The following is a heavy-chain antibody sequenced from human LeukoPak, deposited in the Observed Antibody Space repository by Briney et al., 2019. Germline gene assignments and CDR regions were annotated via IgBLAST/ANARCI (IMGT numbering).Heavy chain of an antibody. CDR3: AKQTITMVRGVVGEGLDY. Sequence: GGSLRLSCAASGFTFSSYGMHWVRQAPGKGLEWVAVIWYDGSNKYYADSEYGRFTITRDNSKNTLYLQMNSLRAEDTAVYYCAKQTITMVRGVVGEGLDYWGQGTLVTVSS. CDR2: IWYDGSNK. V-gene: IGHV3-33*06. D-gene: IGHD3-10*01. J-gene: IGHJ4*02. CDR1: GFTFSSYG.